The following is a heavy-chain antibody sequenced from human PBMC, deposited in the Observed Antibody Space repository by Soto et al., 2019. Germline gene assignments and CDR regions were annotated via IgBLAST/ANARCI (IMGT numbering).Heavy chain of an antibody. Sequence: SVKVSCNASGGTFSSYAISWVRHAPGQGLESMGGIIPIFGTANYAQKFQGRVKINEDKSTRTAYMELRSLRSEDTAVYYCARVGMGQYSSGWYPPQNWYFDLWGRGTMVPVSS. V-gene: IGHV1-69*06. CDR3: ARVGMGQYSSGWYPPQNWYFDL. D-gene: IGHD6-19*01. CDR1: GGTFSSYA. J-gene: IGHJ2*01. CDR2: IIPIFGTA.